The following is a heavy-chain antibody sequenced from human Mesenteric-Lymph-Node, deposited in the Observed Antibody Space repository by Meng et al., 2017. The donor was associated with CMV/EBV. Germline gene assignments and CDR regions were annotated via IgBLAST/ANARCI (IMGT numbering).Heavy chain of an antibody. CDR1: GYSISSGYY. CDR2: IYHSGST. D-gene: IGHD2-2*01. CDR3: ARMGRGRCTSTSCYATDAFDI. J-gene: IGHJ3*02. Sequence: SETLSLTCTVSGYSISSGYYWGWIRQPPGKGLEWIGSIYHSGSTYYNPSLKSRVTISVDTSKNQLSLNLRSVTAADTAVYYCARMGRGRCTSTSCYATDAFDIWGQGTMVTVSS. V-gene: IGHV4-38-2*02.